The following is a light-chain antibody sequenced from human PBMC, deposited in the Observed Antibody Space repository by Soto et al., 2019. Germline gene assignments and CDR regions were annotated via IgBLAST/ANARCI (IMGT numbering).Light chain of an antibody. CDR1: SSDVGGYNY. Sequence: QSALTQPASVSGSPGQSITISCTGTSSDVGGYNYVSWYQQHPGKANKVMIYDVSNRPSGVSNRLSGSKSGNTASQTISGLQAEDEADYYCTSYTSSSTLTVFGTGTKVTVL. CDR2: DVS. CDR3: TSYTSSSTLTV. J-gene: IGLJ1*01. V-gene: IGLV2-14*01.